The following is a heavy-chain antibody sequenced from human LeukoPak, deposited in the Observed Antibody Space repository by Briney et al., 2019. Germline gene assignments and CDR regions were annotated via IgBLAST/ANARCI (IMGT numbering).Heavy chain of an antibody. Sequence: GASVKVSCKASGYTFKSNAMNWVRQARGQGPECMGWINPSTGNPTYVQDFTGRFVFSLDISVNTAYLQISNLKAEDTAVYYCARGTLDYYGMDVWGQGTTVTVSS. J-gene: IGHJ6*02. CDR1: GYTFKSNA. V-gene: IGHV7-4-1*02. CDR2: INPSTGNP. CDR3: ARGTLDYYGMDV.